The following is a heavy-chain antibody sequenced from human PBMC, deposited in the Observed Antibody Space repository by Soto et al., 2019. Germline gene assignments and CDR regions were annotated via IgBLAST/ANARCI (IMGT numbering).Heavy chain of an antibody. V-gene: IGHV3-30*18. CDR2: ISYDGSNK. Sequence: PGGSLRLSCAASGFTFGGYGVHWVRQAPGKGLEWVAVISYDGSNKYYADSVKGRFTISRDNSKNTLYLQMNSLRAEDTAVYYCAKGEYYDFWSGYLRNYYMDVWGKGTTVNVSS. CDR3: AKGEYYDFWSGYLRNYYMDV. J-gene: IGHJ6*03. D-gene: IGHD3-3*01. CDR1: GFTFGGYG.